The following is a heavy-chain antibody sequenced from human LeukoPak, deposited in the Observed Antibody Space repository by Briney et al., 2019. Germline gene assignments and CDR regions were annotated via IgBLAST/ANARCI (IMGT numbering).Heavy chain of an antibody. V-gene: IGHV3-7*01. CDR1: GFTFSSYW. J-gene: IGHJ4*02. Sequence: GGSLRLSCAASGFTFSSYWMSWVRQAPGKGLEWVANIKQDGSEKYYVDSVEGRFTVSRDNAKNSLYLQMSSLRAEDTAVYYCVRLDRSGYFEKWGQGTLVTVSS. CDR3: VRLDRSGYFEK. CDR2: IKQDGSEK. D-gene: IGHD3-22*01.